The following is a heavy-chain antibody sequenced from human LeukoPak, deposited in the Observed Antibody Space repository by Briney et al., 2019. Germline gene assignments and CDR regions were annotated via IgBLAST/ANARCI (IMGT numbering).Heavy chain of an antibody. CDR2: IIPIFGTA. V-gene: IGHV1-69*05. CDR3: AREGDGYKNFDY. J-gene: IGHJ4*02. CDR1: GGTFSSYA. Sequence: SVKVSCKASGGTFSSYAISWVRQAPGQGLEWMGGIIPIFGTANYAQKFQGRVTMTRDTSTSTVYVELSSLRSEDTAVYYCAREGDGYKNFDYWGQGTLVTVSS. D-gene: IGHD5-24*01.